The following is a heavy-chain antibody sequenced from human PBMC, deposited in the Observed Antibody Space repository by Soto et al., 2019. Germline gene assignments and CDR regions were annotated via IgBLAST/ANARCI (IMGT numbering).Heavy chain of an antibody. V-gene: IGHV3-23*01. J-gene: IGHJ4*02. CDR3: AKSARRSRYFDWLAYFDY. CDR2: ISGSGGST. D-gene: IGHD3-9*01. CDR1: GFTFSSYA. Sequence: GGSLRLSCAASGFTFSSYAMSWVRQAPGKGLEWVSAISGSGGSTYYADSVKGRFTISRDNSKNTLYLQMNSLRAEDTAVYYCAKSARRSRYFDWLAYFDYWGQGTLVTVSS.